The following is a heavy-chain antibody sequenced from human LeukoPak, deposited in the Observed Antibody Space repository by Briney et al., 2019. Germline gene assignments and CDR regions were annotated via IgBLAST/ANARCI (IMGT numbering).Heavy chain of an antibody. CDR1: GGTFSSYA. CDR2: IIPIFGTA. Sequence: SVKVSCKASGGTFSSYAISWVRQAPGQGLEWMGGIIPIFGTANYAQKFQGRVTITTDESTSTAYMELSSLRSEDTAVYYCARGYYDSSGCFPLDYWGQGTLVTVSS. V-gene: IGHV1-69*05. CDR3: ARGYYDSSGCFPLDY. J-gene: IGHJ4*02. D-gene: IGHD3-22*01.